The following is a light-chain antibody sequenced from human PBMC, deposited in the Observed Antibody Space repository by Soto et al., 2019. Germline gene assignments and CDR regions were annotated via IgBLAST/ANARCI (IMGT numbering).Light chain of an antibody. J-gene: IGKJ4*01. Sequence: EIVLTHSPGTLSLSPGEGATLSCSASQSVSNNYLAWYQQKPGQAPRLLIYGASSRATGIPDRFSGSGSGTEFTLTISSLQSEDFAVYYCQQYNNWPLTFGGGTKVDIK. CDR2: GAS. V-gene: IGKV3-20*01. CDR1: QSVSNNY. CDR3: QQYNNWPLT.